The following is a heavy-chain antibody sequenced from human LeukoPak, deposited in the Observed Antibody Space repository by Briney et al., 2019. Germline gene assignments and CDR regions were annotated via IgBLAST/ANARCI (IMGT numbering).Heavy chain of an antibody. CDR1: GYTFTGYY. D-gene: IGHD3-10*01. J-gene: IGHJ4*02. V-gene: IGHV1-2*02. CDR2: INPNSGGT. CDR3: ARDTYGSGSSDFDH. Sequence: ASVKVSCKASGYTFTGYYMHWVRQAPGQGLEWMGWINPNSGGTNYAQKFQGRVTMTRDTSISTAYMELSRLRSDDTAVYYCARDTYGSGSSDFDHWGQGTLVTVSS.